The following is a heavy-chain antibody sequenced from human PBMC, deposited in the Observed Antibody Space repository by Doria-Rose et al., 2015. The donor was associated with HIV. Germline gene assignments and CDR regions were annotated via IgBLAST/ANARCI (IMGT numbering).Heavy chain of an antibody. CDR1: GDSIHNFY. J-gene: IGHJ4*02. Sequence: QVQLQESGPGLVKPSETLSLTCTVSGDSIHNFYWTWVRQAAGKGLEWIGRIYSSGSTNYNPAFQIRVPISIDTSRSQFSLSLRSVTAADTAFYFCARDRGDYWGQGALVTVTS. CDR3: ARDRGDY. V-gene: IGHV4-4*07. CDR2: IYSSGST.